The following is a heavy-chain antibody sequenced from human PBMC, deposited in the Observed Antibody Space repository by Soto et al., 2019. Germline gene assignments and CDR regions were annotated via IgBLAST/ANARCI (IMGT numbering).Heavy chain of an antibody. D-gene: IGHD6-6*01. CDR2: ISYDGSNK. J-gene: IGHJ4*02. CDR3: ARDREQLADY. CDR1: GFTFSSYA. Sequence: QVQLVESGGGVVQPGRSLRLSCAASGFTFSSYAVHWVRQAPGKGLAWVVVISYDGSNKYYADSVKGRFPISRDNSKNTLDLQMNSLIAEGTAVYYGARDREQLADYRGQGTLVTVSS. V-gene: IGHV3-30-3*01.